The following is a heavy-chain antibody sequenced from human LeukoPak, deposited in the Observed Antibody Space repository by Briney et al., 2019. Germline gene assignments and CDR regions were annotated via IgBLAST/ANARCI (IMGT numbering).Heavy chain of an antibody. D-gene: IGHD3-16*01. Sequence: SETLSLTCTVSGGSISSYYWSWIRQPPGKGLEWIGYIYYSGSTNCNPSLKSRVTISVDTSKNQFSLKLSSVTAADTAVYYCARRDGYAYFDYWGQGTLVTVSS. V-gene: IGHV4-59*08. CDR3: ARRDGYAYFDY. CDR2: IYYSGST. J-gene: IGHJ4*02. CDR1: GGSISSYY.